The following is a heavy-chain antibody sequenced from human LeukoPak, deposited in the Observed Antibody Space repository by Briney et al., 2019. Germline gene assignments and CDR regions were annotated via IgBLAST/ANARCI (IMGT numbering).Heavy chain of an antibody. V-gene: IGHV3-48*01. CDR3: ARGFDDAFDI. J-gene: IGHJ3*02. CDR1: GFTFSSYS. Sequence: GGSLSLSCAASGFTFSSYSMNWVRQAPGKGLEWVSYISSSSSTIYYADSVKGRFTISRDNAKNTLYLQMNSLRAEDTAVYYCARGFDDAFDIWGQGTMVTVSS. D-gene: IGHD3-9*01. CDR2: ISSSSSTI.